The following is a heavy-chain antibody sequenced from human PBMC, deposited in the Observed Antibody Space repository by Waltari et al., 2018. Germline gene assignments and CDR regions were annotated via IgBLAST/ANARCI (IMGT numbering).Heavy chain of an antibody. CDR1: GYNFNNTY. Sequence: QVQLVQSGPAVRNPGASVKVSCKASGYNFNNTYIPWVRQAPGQGLEWMGLFNPSGGTTTYAQKFQGRLTMARDTSATTVYMELNDLTPGDSALYFCARDRGFGDYILGYWGQGTLVVVS. V-gene: IGHV1-46*02. J-gene: IGHJ4*02. D-gene: IGHD4-17*01. CDR2: FNPSGGTT. CDR3: ARDRGFGDYILGY.